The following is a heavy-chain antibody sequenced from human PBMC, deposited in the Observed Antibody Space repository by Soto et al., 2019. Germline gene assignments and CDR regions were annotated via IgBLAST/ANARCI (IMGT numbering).Heavy chain of an antibody. Sequence: SETLSLTCTVSGGSISSGDYYWSWIRQPPGKGLEWIGYIYYSGSSYYNPSLKSRLSMSVDTSKNHFSLKLSSVTAADTAVYYCARVQGGGGAMVHNYWGRGTLVTVSS. CDR1: GGSISSGDYY. CDR3: ARVQGGGGAMVHNY. D-gene: IGHD5-18*01. J-gene: IGHJ4*02. CDR2: IYYSGSS. V-gene: IGHV4-30-4*01.